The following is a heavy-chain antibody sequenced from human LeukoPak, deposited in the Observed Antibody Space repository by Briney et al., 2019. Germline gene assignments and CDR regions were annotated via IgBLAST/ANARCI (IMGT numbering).Heavy chain of an antibody. D-gene: IGHD3-22*01. CDR3: ARSSRSDYDSSGYLFDY. J-gene: IGHJ4*02. V-gene: IGHV4-39*01. CDR2: IYYSGST. Sequence: PSETLSLTCTVSGGSISSSSYYWGWIRQPPGKGLEWIGSIYYSGSTYYNPSLKSRVTISVDTSKNQFSLKLSSVTAADTAVYYCARSSRSDYDSSGYLFDYWGQGTLVTVSS. CDR1: GGSISSSSYY.